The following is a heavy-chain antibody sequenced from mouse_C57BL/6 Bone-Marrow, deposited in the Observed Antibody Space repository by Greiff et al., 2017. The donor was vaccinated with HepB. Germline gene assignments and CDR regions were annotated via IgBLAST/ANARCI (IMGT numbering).Heavy chain of an antibody. D-gene: IGHD1-1*01. CDR2: IHPNSGST. Sequence: QVHVKQPGAELVKPGASVKLSCKASGYTFTSYWMHWVKQRPGQGLEWIGMIHPNSGSTNYNEKFKSKATLTVDKSSSTAYMQLSSLTSEDSAVYYCAITTVVAQYYYAMDYWGQGTSVTVSS. J-gene: IGHJ4*01. V-gene: IGHV1-64*01. CDR3: AITTVVAQYYYAMDY. CDR1: GYTFTSYW.